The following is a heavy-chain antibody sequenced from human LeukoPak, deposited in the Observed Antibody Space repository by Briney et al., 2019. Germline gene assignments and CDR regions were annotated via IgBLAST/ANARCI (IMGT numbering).Heavy chain of an antibody. D-gene: IGHD3-22*01. Sequence: GGSPRLSCVASGFSFSSYWMAWVRQAPGKGLEWVANIKYDGSHKYYVDSVKGRFTISRDNAKNSVYLQMNSLRVDDTAVYFCASSHDSSGNDWGQGTMVTVSS. CDR1: GFSFSSYW. CDR3: ASSHDSSGND. CDR2: IKYDGSHK. J-gene: IGHJ4*02. V-gene: IGHV3-7*01.